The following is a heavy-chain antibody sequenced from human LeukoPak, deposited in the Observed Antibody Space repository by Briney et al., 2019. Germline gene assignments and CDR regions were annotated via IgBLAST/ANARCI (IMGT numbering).Heavy chain of an antibody. J-gene: IGHJ3*02. D-gene: IGHD3-3*01. CDR2: IKNKIVGKTT. CDR3: TTYVWGSLTLFGVFAAFDI. V-gene: IGHV3-15*01. CDR1: GFTFSNAW. Sequence: GGSLRLSCAASGFTFSNAWLNWVREAPGKGLEWVARIKNKIVGKTTDYAAPVKGRFTISRDDSKNTVFLQMSSLKTEDTAVHYCTTYVWGSLTLFGVFAAFDIWGRGTMVTVSS.